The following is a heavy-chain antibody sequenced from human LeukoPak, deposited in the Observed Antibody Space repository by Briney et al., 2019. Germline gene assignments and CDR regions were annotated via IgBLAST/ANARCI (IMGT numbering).Heavy chain of an antibody. V-gene: IGHV1-18*01. CDR2: ISAYNGNT. CDR1: GYTFTSYG. Sequence: ASVKVSCKASGYTFTSYGISWVRQAPGQGLEWMGWISAYNGNTNYAQKLQGRVTMTTDTSTSTAYMELRSLRSDDTAVYYCASHRYCSSTSCYPTLGYYYGMDVWGQGTTVTVSS. D-gene: IGHD2-2*01. CDR3: ASHRYCSSTSCYPTLGYYYGMDV. J-gene: IGHJ6*02.